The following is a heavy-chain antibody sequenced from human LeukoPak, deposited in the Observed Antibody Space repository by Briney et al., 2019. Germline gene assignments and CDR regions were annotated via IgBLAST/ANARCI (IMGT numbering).Heavy chain of an antibody. J-gene: IGHJ3*01. CDR1: GFSFSTYG. CDR2: IWYDGSNK. CDR3: ARASGPFDF. V-gene: IGHV3-33*01. Sequence: PGRSLRLSCAASGFSFSTYGMHWVRQAPGKGLEWVAVIWYDGSNKYYGDSVNGRSTISRDNSKNTLYLLMNSLRAEDTAVYYCARASGPFDFWGQGTMVTVSS. D-gene: IGHD3-10*01.